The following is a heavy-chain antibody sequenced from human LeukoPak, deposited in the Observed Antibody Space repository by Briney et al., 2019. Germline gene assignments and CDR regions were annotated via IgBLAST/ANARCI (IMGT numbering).Heavy chain of an antibody. J-gene: IGHJ6*03. CDR2: INHSGST. CDR3: ARVARFLEWLPPWYYYYMDV. CDR1: GGSFSGYY. D-gene: IGHD3-3*01. V-gene: IGHV4-34*01. Sequence: SETLSLTCAVYGGSFSGYYWSWIRQPPGKGLEWIGEINHSGSTNYNPCLKSRVTISVDTSKNQFSLKLSSVTAADTAVYYCARVARFLEWLPPWYYYYMDVWGKGTTVTVSS.